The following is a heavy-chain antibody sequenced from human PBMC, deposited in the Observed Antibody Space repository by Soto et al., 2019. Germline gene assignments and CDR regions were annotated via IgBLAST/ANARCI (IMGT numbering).Heavy chain of an antibody. CDR2: IYYSGST. CDR3: AREVIPLTTDWYFDL. D-gene: IGHD4-17*01. V-gene: IGHV4-59*12. J-gene: IGHJ2*01. Sequence: SETLSLTCTVSGDSISSYYWSWIRQPPEKGLQWIGYIYYSGSTYYNPSLKSRVTISVDTPKTQFSLRLSSVTAADTAVYYCAREVIPLTTDWYFDLWGRGTLVTVSS. CDR1: GDSISSYY.